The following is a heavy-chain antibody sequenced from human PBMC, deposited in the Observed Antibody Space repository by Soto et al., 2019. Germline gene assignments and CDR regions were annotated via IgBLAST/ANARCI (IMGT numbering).Heavy chain of an antibody. CDR2: IYYSGST. Sequence: SETLSLTCTVSGGSISSSSYYWGWIRQPPGKGLEWIGSIYYSGSTYYNPSLKSRVTISVDTSKNQFSLKLSSVTAADTAVYYCASRFSGIAAAGTCSDYRGQGTLVPVSP. J-gene: IGHJ4*02. CDR3: ASRFSGIAAAGTCSDY. V-gene: IGHV4-39*01. CDR1: GGSISSSSYY. D-gene: IGHD6-13*01.